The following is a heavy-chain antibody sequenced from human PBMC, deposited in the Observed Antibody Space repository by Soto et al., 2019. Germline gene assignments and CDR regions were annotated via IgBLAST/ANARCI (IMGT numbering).Heavy chain of an antibody. D-gene: IGHD3-22*01. CDR1: GFTFDDYT. CDR2: VSWDGVST. V-gene: IGHV3-43*01. CDR3: TKASEVNPTYGMDV. J-gene: IGHJ6*02. Sequence: VQLVESGGVVVQPGESLRLSCEASGFTFDDYTMHWVRQAPGKGLEWVSLVSWDGVSTYYADSVKGRFTISRDNSKNSLDLLMNSVKTEDTALYYCTKASEVNPTYGMDVWGLGTTVTVSS.